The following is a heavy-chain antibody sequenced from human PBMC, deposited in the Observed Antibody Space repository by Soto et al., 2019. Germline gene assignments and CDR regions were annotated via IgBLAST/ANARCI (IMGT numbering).Heavy chain of an antibody. CDR2: ISGSGGST. J-gene: IGHJ5*02. V-gene: IGHV3-23*01. D-gene: IGHD2-15*01. Sequence: EVQLLESGGGLVQPGGSLRLSCAASGFTFSSYAMSWVRQAPGKGLEWVSAISGSGGSTYYADSVKGRFTISRDNSKNTLYLQMNRLRAEDTAVYYFAKGIVVVVAASLSAWGQGTLVTVSS. CDR3: AKGIVVVVAASLSA. CDR1: GFTFSSYA.